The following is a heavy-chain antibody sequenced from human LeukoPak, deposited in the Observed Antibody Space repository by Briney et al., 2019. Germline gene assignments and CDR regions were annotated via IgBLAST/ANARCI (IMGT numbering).Heavy chain of an antibody. CDR2: IYYSGST. Sequence: PSETLSLTCTVSGGSISSGGYYWSWIRQHPGKGLEWIGYIYYSGSTYYNPSLKSRVTISVDTSKNQFSLKLSSVTAADTAVYYCARGRSSYGMDVWGKGTTVTVSS. J-gene: IGHJ6*04. CDR1: GGSISSGGYY. CDR3: ARGRSSYGMDV. V-gene: IGHV4-31*03.